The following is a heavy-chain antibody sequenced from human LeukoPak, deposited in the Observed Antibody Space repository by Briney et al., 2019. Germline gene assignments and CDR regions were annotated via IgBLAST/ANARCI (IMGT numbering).Heavy chain of an antibody. CDR3: AKDASDFGDSYFDR. CDR2: LWFDGSHE. CDR1: GFNFNNYG. Sequence: PGGSLRLSCEASGFNFNNYGMHWVRQAPAKGLEWVAALWFDGSHEYYADSVKGRFTISRDNLKNTLFMEMNALTAGDTAIYYCAKDASDFGDSYFDRWGQGTPVTVSS. V-gene: IGHV3-33*06. D-gene: IGHD4-17*01. J-gene: IGHJ4*02.